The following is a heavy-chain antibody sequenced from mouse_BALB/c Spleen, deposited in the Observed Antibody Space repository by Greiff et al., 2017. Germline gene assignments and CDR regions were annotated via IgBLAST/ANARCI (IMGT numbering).Heavy chain of an antibody. CDR3: TRSTTVPYAMDY. D-gene: IGHD1-1*01. CDR1: GYTFTDYE. V-gene: IGHV1-15*01. J-gene: IGHJ4*01. CDR2: IDPETGGT. Sequence: VKLMESGAELVRPGASVTLSCKASGYTFTDYEMHWVKQTPVHGLEWIGAIDPETGGTAYNQKFKGKATLTADKSSSTAYMELRSLTSEDSAVYYCTRSTTVPYAMDYWGQGTSVTVSS.